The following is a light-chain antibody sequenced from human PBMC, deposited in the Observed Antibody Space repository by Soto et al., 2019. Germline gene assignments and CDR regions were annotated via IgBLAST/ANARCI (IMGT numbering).Light chain of an antibody. CDR3: SSYTSSSTLVV. CDR2: DVS. CDR1: RSDVGGYNY. Sequence: QSALTQPASVSGSPGQSITISCTGTRSDVGGYNYVSWYQQHPGKAPKLMIYDVSNRPSGVSNRSSGSKSGNTASLTISGLQAEDEADYYCSSYTSSSTLVVFGGGTKVTVL. J-gene: IGLJ2*01. V-gene: IGLV2-14*03.